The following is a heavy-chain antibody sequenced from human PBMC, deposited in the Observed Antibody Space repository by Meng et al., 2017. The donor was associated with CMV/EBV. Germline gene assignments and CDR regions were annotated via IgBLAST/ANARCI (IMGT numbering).Heavy chain of an antibody. Sequence: GESLKISCAASGFTASSNYMSWVRQAPGKGLDWVTLISPDASHQYYADSVKGRFSISRDNSKNTLYLQMNSLRAEDTAVYYCASDYYDSGGYHPVEFDYWGQGTLVTVSS. CDR1: GFTASSNY. CDR3: ASDYYDSGGYHPVEFDY. CDR2: ISPDASHQ. D-gene: IGHD3-22*01. J-gene: IGHJ4*02. V-gene: IGHV3-30*03.